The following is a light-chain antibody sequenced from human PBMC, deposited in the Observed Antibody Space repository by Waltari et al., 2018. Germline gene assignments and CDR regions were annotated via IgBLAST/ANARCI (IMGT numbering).Light chain of an antibody. CDR3: QVWDSNTNHVI. V-gene: IGLV3-21*04. CDR2: DDS. J-gene: IGLJ2*01. CDR1: QLGVKS. Sequence: SSVLTQPPSVSLAPGKTATITCGGNQLGVKSVHWYQQRPGQAPVLVIYDDSARPSGIPERFSGSNSGNTATLTISRVEAGDGADYYCQVWDSNTNHVIFGGGTKLTVL.